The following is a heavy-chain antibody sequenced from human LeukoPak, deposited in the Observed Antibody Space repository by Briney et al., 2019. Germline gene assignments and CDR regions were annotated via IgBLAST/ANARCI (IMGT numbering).Heavy chain of an antibody. CDR3: TRGNWDNDYFDY. J-gene: IGHJ4*02. D-gene: IGHD1/OR15-1a*01. Sequence: SGPTLVNPTETLTLTCTVSGFSLSTAKMCVSWVRQPPGKALEWLAHIFWNDEKSHSTSLKSRLTISKDTSKSQVVLTMTNMDPVDTATYFCTRGNWDNDYFDYWGQGILVTVSS. CDR2: IFWNDEK. CDR1: GFSLSTAKMC. V-gene: IGHV2-26*01.